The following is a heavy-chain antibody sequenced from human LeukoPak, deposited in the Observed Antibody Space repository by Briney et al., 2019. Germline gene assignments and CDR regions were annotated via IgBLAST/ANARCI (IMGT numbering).Heavy chain of an antibody. J-gene: IGHJ5*02. Sequence: SVKVSCKASGGTFSSYAISWVRQAPGQGLEWMGGIIPIFGTANYAQKFQGRVTITADESTSTAYMELSSLRSEDTAVYYCASSMVRGVIITPFDPWGQGTLVTVSS. V-gene: IGHV1-69*13. CDR2: IIPIFGTA. CDR3: ASSMVRGVIITPFDP. CDR1: GGTFSSYA. D-gene: IGHD3-10*01.